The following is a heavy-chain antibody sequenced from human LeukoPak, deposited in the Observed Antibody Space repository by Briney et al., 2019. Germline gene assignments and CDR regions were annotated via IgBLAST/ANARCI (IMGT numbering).Heavy chain of an antibody. CDR1: GGSISSYY. CDR2: IYTSGST. J-gene: IGHJ5*02. CDR3: ARDLYSSGWYVPPHWFDP. V-gene: IGHV4-4*07. D-gene: IGHD6-19*01. Sequence: SETLSLTCTVSGGSISSYYWSWIRQPAGKGLEWIGRIYTSGSTNYNPSLKSRVTMSVDTSKNQFSLKLSSVTAADTAVYYCARDLYSSGWYVPPHWFDPWGQGTLVTVSS.